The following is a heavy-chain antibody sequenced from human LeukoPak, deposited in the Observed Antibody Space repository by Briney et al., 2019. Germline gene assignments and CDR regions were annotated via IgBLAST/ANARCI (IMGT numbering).Heavy chain of an antibody. CDR2: ISDTGDST. D-gene: IGHD4-23*01. CDR3: AKLIGDYGGNSGY. V-gene: IGHV3-23*01. CDR1: GFSFNSHA. Sequence: GGSLRLSCAASGFSFNSHALSWVRQAPGKGLEWVSSISDTGDSTYYADSGKGRFTVSRDNSKNTLYLQMNSLRAEDTAVYYCAKLIGDYGGNSGYWGQGTLVTVSS. J-gene: IGHJ4*02.